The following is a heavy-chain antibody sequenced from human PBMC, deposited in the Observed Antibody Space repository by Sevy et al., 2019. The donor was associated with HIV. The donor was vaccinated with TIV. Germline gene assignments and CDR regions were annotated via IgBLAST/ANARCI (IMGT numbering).Heavy chain of an antibody. J-gene: IGHJ5*02. CDR2: IKSKTDGGTA. CDR1: GFTFTNAW. Sequence: GGSLRLSCVASGFTFTNAWMSWVRQAPGKGLELVGRIKSKTDGGTADYAAPVKGRFTISRDDSKNTLFLQMNSLQTEDTAVYFCTTGSSYGSGSYFPWGQGTLVTVSS. D-gene: IGHD3-10*01. CDR3: TTGSSYGSGSYFP. V-gene: IGHV3-15*01.